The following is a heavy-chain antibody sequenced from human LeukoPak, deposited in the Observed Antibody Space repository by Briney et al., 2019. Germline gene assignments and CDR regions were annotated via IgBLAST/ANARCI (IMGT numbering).Heavy chain of an antibody. CDR3: AKGSPGGGYSYGDYFDS. J-gene: IGHJ4*02. Sequence: PGGSLRLSRAASGFTLSSYAMSWVRQAPGRGLEWVSAISGCGGSTYYADSVQGRFTLSRDNSKNTLYLQMNSLRAEDTAVYYCAKGSPGGGYSYGDYFDSWGQGTLVTVSS. V-gene: IGHV3-23*01. CDR1: GFTLSSYA. CDR2: ISGCGGST. D-gene: IGHD5-18*01.